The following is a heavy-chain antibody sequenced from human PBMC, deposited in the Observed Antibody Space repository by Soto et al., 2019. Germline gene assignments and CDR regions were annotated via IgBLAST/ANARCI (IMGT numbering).Heavy chain of an antibody. CDR2: ISGSGGST. CDR3: AKIPVSPGDYYYYYGMDV. D-gene: IGHD3-10*01. CDR1: GFTFSSYA. V-gene: IGHV3-23*01. J-gene: IGHJ6*02. Sequence: EVQLLESGGGLVQPGGSLRLSCAASGFTFSSYAMSWVRQAPGKGLEWVSAISGSGGSTYYADSVKGRFTISRDNSKNTLYLQRNGLRAEDTAVYYWAKIPVSPGDYYYYYGMDVWGQGTTVTVSS.